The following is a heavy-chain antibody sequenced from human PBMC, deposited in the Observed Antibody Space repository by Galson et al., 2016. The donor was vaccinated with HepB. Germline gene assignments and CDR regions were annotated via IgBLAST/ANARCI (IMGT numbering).Heavy chain of an antibody. D-gene: IGHD6-13*01. CDR3: TRVHREGIAAAGFQI. CDR2: INTDGSST. CDR1: GFPFSKYW. J-gene: IGHJ4*02. V-gene: IGHV3-74*01. Sequence: SLRLSCAASGFPFSKYWMHWVRQAPGKGLVWVSRINTDGSSTTYADSVKGRFTISRDNAKNTLYLQMNSLRAEDTALYYCTRVHREGIAAAGFQIWGQGTRVTVSS.